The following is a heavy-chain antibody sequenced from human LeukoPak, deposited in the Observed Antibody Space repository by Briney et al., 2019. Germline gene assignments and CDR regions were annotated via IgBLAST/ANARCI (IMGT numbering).Heavy chain of an antibody. CDR3: ARGVAAAANFDY. V-gene: IGHV4-31*03. D-gene: IGHD6-13*01. J-gene: IGHJ4*02. Sequence: SETLSLTCTVSGGSISSGGYYWSWIRQHPGKGLEWIGYIYYSGSTYYNPSLKSRVTISVGTSKNQFSLKLSSVTAADTAVYYCARGVAAAANFDYWGQGTLVTVSS. CDR2: IYYSGST. CDR1: GGSISSGGYY.